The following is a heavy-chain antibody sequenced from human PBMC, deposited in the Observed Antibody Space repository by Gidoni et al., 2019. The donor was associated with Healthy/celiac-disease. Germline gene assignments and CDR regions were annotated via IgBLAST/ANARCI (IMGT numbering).Heavy chain of an antibody. Sequence: QVQLQESAPGLVKPSETLSLTCTVSGGSISSYYWSWIRQPPGKGLEWIGCIYYSGSTNYNPSLKSRVTISVDTSKNQFSLKLSSVTAADTAVYYCARLYYDILTGYFYFDYWGQGTLVTVSS. D-gene: IGHD3-9*01. CDR3: ARLYYDILTGYFYFDY. J-gene: IGHJ4*02. CDR2: IYYSGST. CDR1: GGSISSYY. V-gene: IGHV4-59*08.